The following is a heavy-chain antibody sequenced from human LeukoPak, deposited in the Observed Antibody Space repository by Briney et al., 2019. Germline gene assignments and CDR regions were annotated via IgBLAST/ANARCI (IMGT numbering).Heavy chain of an antibody. CDR3: ARDGIAVAGTGFAFDI. CDR1: GGTFSSYA. V-gene: IGHV1-69*13. D-gene: IGHD6-19*01. J-gene: IGHJ3*02. CDR2: IIPIFGTA. Sequence: SVNVSCKASGGTFSSYAIIGARQAPGQGLEWMGGIIPIFGTANYAQKFQGRVTITADESTSTGYMELSSLRSEDTAVYYCARDGIAVAGTGFAFDIWGQGTMVTVSS.